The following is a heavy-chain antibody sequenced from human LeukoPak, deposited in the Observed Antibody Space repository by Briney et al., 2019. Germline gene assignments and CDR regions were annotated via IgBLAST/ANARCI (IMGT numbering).Heavy chain of an antibody. CDR3: AKDHPPAVAGHRDIDY. J-gene: IGHJ4*02. V-gene: IGHV3-23*01. Sequence: GGSLRLSCAASGFTLSSYAMSWVRQAAGKGMEWVAAISGSGGSTYYADSVKGRFTISGDNSTNTLYLQMNSLRAEDTAVYYCAKDHPPAVAGHRDIDYWGQGTLVTVSS. CDR1: GFTLSSYA. D-gene: IGHD6-19*01. CDR2: ISGSGGST.